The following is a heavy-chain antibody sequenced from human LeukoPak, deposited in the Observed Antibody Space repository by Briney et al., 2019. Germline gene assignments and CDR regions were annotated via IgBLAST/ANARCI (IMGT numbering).Heavy chain of an antibody. J-gene: IGHJ4*02. CDR1: GFTFSSYW. D-gene: IGHD1-14*01. CDR2: IKLDGTEK. V-gene: IGHV3-7*01. CDR3: VRETAYSFDC. Sequence: GGSLRLSCAASGFTFSSYWMHWVRQAPGKGLEWVANIKLDGTEKYYVDSVKGRFTISRDNAKNSMYLQMNSLRDEDTAVYYCVRETAYSFDCWGQGTLVTVSS.